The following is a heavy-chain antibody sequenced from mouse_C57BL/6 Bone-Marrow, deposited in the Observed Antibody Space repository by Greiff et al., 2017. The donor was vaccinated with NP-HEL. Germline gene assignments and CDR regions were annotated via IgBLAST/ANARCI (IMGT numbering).Heavy chain of an antibody. V-gene: IGHV14-4*01. Sequence: VQLQQSGAELVRPGASVKLSCTASGFNIKDDYMHWVKPRPEQGLEWIGWIDPENGDTEYASKFQGKATITADTSSNTAYLQLSSLTSEDTAVYYCTSSSGAWFAYWGQGTLVTVSA. CDR3: TSSSGAWFAY. CDR2: IDPENGDT. CDR1: GFNIKDDY. J-gene: IGHJ3*01.